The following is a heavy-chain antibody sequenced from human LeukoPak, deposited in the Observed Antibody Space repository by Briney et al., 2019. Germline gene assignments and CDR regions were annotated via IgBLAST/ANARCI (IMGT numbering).Heavy chain of an antibody. V-gene: IGHV3-74*01. CDR2: INSDGSST. CDR3: AKDPDSSGWYYFDY. J-gene: IGHJ4*02. CDR1: GFTFSSYW. D-gene: IGHD6-19*01. Sequence: GGSLRLSCAASGFTFSSYWMHWVRQAPGKGLVWVSRINSDGSSTSYADSVKGRFTISRDNAKNTLYLQMNSLRAEDTAVYYCAKDPDSSGWYYFDYWGQGTLVTVSS.